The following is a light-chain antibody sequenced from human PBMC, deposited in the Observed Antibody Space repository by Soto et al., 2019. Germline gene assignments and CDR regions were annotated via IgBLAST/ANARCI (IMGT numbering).Light chain of an antibody. CDR2: LEGSGTY. J-gene: IGLJ2*01. CDR3: ENWYSNSQV. Sequence: QSVLTQSSASSASLGSSVRLTCTLSSGHSSYIIAWHQQQPGKAPRYLMKLEGSGTYNKGSGVPDRFSGSSSGADRYLTISNLKLEDEAAYHCENWYSNSQVFGGGTKLTV. V-gene: IGLV4-60*02. CDR1: SGHSSYI.